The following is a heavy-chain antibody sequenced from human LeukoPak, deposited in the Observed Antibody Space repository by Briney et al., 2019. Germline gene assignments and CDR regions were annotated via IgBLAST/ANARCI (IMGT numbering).Heavy chain of an antibody. Sequence: GGSLRLSCAASGLTFSSYWMSWVRQAPGKGLEWVANINQDGSEIYYVDSVKGRFTISRDNAKNSPYQQMNSLRADDTAVYYCARDWVRSSCTDWGQGTLVTVSS. V-gene: IGHV3-7*01. CDR3: ARDWVRSSCTD. D-gene: IGHD6-13*01. CDR1: GLTFSSYW. CDR2: INQDGSEI. J-gene: IGHJ4*02.